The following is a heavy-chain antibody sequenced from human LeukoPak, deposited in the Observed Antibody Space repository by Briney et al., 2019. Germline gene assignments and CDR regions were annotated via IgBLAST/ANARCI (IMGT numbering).Heavy chain of an antibody. CDR1: GGSISSYY. CDR2: IYTSGST. V-gene: IGHV4-4*07. D-gene: IGHD6-13*01. J-gene: IGHJ5*02. Sequence: SXTLSLTCTVSGGSISSYYWSWIRQPAGKGLEWIGRIYTSGSTNYNPSLKSRVTMSVDTSKNQFSLKLSSVTAADTAVYYCARDASIAAAGDNWFDPWGQGTLVTVSS. CDR3: ARDASIAAAGDNWFDP.